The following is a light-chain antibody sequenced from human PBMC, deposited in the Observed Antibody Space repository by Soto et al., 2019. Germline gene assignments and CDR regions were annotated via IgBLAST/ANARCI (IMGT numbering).Light chain of an antibody. Sequence: EIVLTQSPGTLTLSPGERPTLSCRASQSVSSSSLAWYQQKPGQAPRLLTYDASTRATGIPDRFSGSGSGTDFTLTISRLEPEDFAVYYCQQYGSSGTFGQGTKVDIK. CDR1: QSVSSSS. CDR2: DAS. V-gene: IGKV3-20*01. CDR3: QQYGSSGT. J-gene: IGKJ1*01.